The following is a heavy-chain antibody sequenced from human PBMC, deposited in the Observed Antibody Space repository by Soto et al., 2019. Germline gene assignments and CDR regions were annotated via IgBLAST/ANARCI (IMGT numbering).Heavy chain of an antibody. Sequence: ASVQVSCKASGYTFTGYYMHWVRQAPGQGLEWMGWINPNSGGTNYAQKFQGWVTMTRDTSISTAYMELSRLRSDDTAVYYCARAADDFWSGLVYYGMDVWGQGTTVTVSS. J-gene: IGHJ6*02. D-gene: IGHD3-3*01. V-gene: IGHV1-2*04. CDR1: GYTFTGYY. CDR3: ARAADDFWSGLVYYGMDV. CDR2: INPNSGGT.